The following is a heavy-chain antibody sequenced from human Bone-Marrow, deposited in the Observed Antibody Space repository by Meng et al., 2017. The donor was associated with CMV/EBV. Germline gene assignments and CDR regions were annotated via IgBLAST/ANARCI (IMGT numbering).Heavy chain of an antibody. V-gene: IGHV1-18*01. J-gene: IGHJ6*02. Sequence: ASVKVSCKASGYTFTSYDINWVRQAPGQGLEWMGWISAYNGNTNYAQKLQGRVTMTTDTSTSTAYMELRSLRSDDTAVYYCARDWRPGSSTRVYGMDVWGQGTTVTVSS. CDR1: GYTFTSYD. CDR2: ISAYNGNT. D-gene: IGHD2-2*01. CDR3: ARDWRPGSSTRVYGMDV.